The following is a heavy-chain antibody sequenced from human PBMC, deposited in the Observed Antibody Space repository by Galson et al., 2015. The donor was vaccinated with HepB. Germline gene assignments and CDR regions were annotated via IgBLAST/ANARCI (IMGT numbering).Heavy chain of an antibody. V-gene: IGHV1-69*13. CDR2: IIPIFGTA. D-gene: IGHD5-18*01. CDR1: GGTFSSYA. CDR3: ARDVGYSYDTDWYFDL. J-gene: IGHJ2*01. Sequence: SVKVSCKASGGTFSSYAISWVRQAPGQGLEWMGGIIPIFGTANYAQKFQGRVTITADESTSTAYMELSSLRSEDTAVYYCARDVGYSYDTDWYFDLWGRGTLVTVSS.